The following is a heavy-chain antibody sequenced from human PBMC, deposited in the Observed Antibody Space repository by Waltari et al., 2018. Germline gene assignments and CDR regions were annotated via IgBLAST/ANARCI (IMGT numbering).Heavy chain of an antibody. J-gene: IGHJ6*02. CDR2: INAGNGNT. Sequence: QVQLVQSGAEVKKPGASVKVSCKASGYTFTSYAMHWVRQAPGQRLEWMGWINAGNGNTKYSRKFQGRVTITRDTSASTAYMELSSLRSEDTAVYYCAVGYVDTAMVKDYYGMDVWGQGATVIVSS. CDR1: GYTFTSYA. V-gene: IGHV1-3*01. CDR3: AVGYVDTAMVKDYYGMDV. D-gene: IGHD5-18*01.